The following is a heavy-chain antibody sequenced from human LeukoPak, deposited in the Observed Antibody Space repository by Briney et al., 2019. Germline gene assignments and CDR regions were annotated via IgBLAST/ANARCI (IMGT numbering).Heavy chain of an antibody. D-gene: IGHD2-15*01. V-gene: IGHV4-39*01. CDR2: IYYSGST. CDR1: GGSISSSSYY. Sequence: PSETLSLTCTVSGGSISSSSYYWGWIRQPPGKGLELIGSIYYSGSTYYNPSLKSRVTISVDTSKNQFSLKLSSVTAADTAVYYCARRPVVVVAAGGGNWFDPWGQGTLVTVSS. J-gene: IGHJ5*02. CDR3: ARRPVVVVAAGGGNWFDP.